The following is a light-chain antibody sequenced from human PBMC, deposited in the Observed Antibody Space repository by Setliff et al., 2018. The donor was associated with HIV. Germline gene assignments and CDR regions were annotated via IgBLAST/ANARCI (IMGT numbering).Light chain of an antibody. CDR2: DVN. CDR1: TSDVGNYDF. J-gene: IGLJ1*01. CDR3: CSYAGSHTVV. Sequence: QSALTQPRSVSGSPGQSVTISCTGTTSDVGNYDFVSWYQHHPGKAPKLMIYDVNKRPSGVPDRFSGSKSGNTASLTISGLQAEDEADFYCCSYAGSHTVVFGTGTKGTVL. V-gene: IGLV2-11*01.